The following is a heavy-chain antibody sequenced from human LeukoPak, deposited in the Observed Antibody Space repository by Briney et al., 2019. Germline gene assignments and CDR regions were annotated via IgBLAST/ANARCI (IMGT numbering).Heavy chain of an antibody. CDR1: GFTASSNY. J-gene: IGHJ4*02. CDR2: IYSGGST. V-gene: IGHV3-53*01. Sequence: GGSLRLSCAASGFTASSNYMGWVRQAPGKGLEWVSVIYSGGSTNYADSVKGRFAISRDNSKNTLYLQMNSLRAEDTAVYYCARDDPPIVVVPAVWGQGTLVTVSS. D-gene: IGHD2-2*01. CDR3: ARDDPPIVVVPAV.